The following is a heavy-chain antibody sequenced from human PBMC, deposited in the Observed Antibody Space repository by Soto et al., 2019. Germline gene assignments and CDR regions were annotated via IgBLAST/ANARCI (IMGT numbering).Heavy chain of an antibody. CDR3: APLVADSSAYHYALDV. V-gene: IGHV2-26*03. D-gene: IGHD2-15*01. Sequence: QVTLKESSPVLVKATETLTLTCSISGFSLTTGRSGVSWIRQPPGKALEWLAHIFSNNERPYSPSLQHRRSISADTSKSQVVLPMTSVGPVDTGTYFCAPLVADSSAYHYALDVWGQGASVPVS. CDR1: GFSLTTGRSG. J-gene: IGHJ6*02. CDR2: IFSNNER.